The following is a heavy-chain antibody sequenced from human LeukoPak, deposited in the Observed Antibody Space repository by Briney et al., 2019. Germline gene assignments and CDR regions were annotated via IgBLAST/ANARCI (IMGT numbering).Heavy chain of an antibody. D-gene: IGHD3-9*01. CDR3: VKGQRHYFSWFSAT. Sequence: PGSSLRLSCAASRFTFSMYDMHWVRQAPGKGLDGVAVTWYDASNTYYRDSVQGRFTVSRDNAQNTVYLQMNTLRAEDTGVYYCVKGQRHYFSWFSATWGQGTLVTVSP. CDR1: RFTFSMYD. V-gene: IGHV3-33*06. CDR2: TWYDASNT. J-gene: IGHJ5*02.